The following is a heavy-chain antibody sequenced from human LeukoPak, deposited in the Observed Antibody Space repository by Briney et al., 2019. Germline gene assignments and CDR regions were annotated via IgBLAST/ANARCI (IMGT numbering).Heavy chain of an antibody. V-gene: IGHV4-59*01. Sequence: SETLSLTCTVSGGSISSYYWSWLRQPPGKGLEWIGYIYYSGSTNYNPSLKSRVTISVDTSKNQFSLKLSSVTAADTAVYYCARDSEDYVWGSYRSTQGFDYGGQGTLVTVSS. J-gene: IGHJ4*02. CDR3: ARDSEDYVWGSYRSTQGFDY. CDR1: GGSISSYY. D-gene: IGHD3-16*02. CDR2: IYYSGST.